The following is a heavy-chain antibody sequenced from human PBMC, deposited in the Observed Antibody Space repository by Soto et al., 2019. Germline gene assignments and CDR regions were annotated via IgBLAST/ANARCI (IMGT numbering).Heavy chain of an antibody. V-gene: IGHV3-23*01. CDR3: ARGYCGCGSCYSPFD. CDR1: GFTFSSYA. Sequence: EVQLLESGGGLVQPGGSLRLSCAASGFTFSSYAMNWVRQAPGKGLEWVSGITGSGGSTYYADPVKGRFTISRDKPKNTLYLQMNSLRAEDTAVYYCARGYCGCGSCYSPFDWGQGTLVTVSS. J-gene: IGHJ1*01. D-gene: IGHD2-15*01. CDR2: ITGSGGST.